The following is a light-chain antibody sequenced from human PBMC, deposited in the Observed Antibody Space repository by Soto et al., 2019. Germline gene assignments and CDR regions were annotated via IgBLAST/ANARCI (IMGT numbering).Light chain of an antibody. V-gene: IGLV3-1*01. CDR2: EDT. CDR1: KLGDRY. CDR3: QAWVSHSSGVV. J-gene: IGLJ2*01. Sequence: SYELTQPPSVSVSPGQTASITCSGDKLGDRYVCWYQQKPGQSPVLVIYEDTKRPSGIPARFFGSNSGNTATLTISGTQAMDEADYYCQAWVSHSSGVVFGGGTKLTVL.